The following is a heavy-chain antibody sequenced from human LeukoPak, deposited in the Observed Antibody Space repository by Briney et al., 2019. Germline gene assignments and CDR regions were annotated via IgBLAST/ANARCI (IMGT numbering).Heavy chain of an antibody. CDR2: ISSSSSYI. Sequence: PGGSLRLSCAASGFTFSSYSMNWVRQAPGKGLEWVSSISSSSSYIYYADSVKGRFTISRDNAKNSLYLQTNSLRAEDTAVYYCARGDDFWSGYYIDPAYYYYYYMDVWGKGTTVTVSS. D-gene: IGHD3-3*01. J-gene: IGHJ6*03. V-gene: IGHV3-21*01. CDR3: ARGDDFWSGYYIDPAYYYYYYMDV. CDR1: GFTFSSYS.